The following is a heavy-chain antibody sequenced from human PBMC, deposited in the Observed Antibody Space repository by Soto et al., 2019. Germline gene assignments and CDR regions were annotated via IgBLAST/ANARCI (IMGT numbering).Heavy chain of an antibody. D-gene: IGHD3-16*01. CDR3: AHKGGRRAGMDV. V-gene: IGHV2-5*05. J-gene: IGHJ6*02. CDR1: GFSLSTSGVG. Sequence: QITLKESGPTLVKPTQTLTLTCTFSGFSLSTSGVGVAWIRQSPGKALEWLALIYWDDDERYGPSLKTRLTSXKVXSKNQVVLTMTNMDPVDTATYHCAHKGGRRAGMDVWGQGTTVTVSS. CDR2: IYWDDDE.